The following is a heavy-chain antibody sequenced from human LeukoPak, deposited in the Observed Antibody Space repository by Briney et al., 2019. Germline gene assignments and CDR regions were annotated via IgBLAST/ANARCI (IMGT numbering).Heavy chain of an antibody. CDR3: SHRQDSDYGY. J-gene: IGHJ4*02. V-gene: IGHV2-5*01. D-gene: IGHD4-17*01. CDR2: IYGNDDV. CDR1: GFALSHSGVA. Sequence: SGPTLVNPTQTLTLTCTFSGFALSHSGVAVGWIRQPPGKAPERLALIYGNDDVRYSPSLQSRLTITKDTSKNQVVHTMTDMDPVDTATYYCSHRQDSDYGYWGQGTLVTVSS.